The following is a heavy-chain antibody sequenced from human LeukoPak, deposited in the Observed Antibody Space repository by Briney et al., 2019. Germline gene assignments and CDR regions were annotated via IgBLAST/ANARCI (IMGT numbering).Heavy chain of an antibody. J-gene: IGHJ3*02. V-gene: IGHV3-74*01. CDR3: ARDLGYYDSSGYRDAFDI. CDR1: GFIFSNYW. CDR2: IKTDGSDA. Sequence: GGSLRLSCAASGFIFSNYWMHWVRQAPGKGLVWVSRIKTDGSDATYADSVKGRFTISRDNAKNALYLQMNSLRDEDTAVYYCARDLGYYDSSGYRDAFDIWGQGTMVTVSS. D-gene: IGHD3-22*01.